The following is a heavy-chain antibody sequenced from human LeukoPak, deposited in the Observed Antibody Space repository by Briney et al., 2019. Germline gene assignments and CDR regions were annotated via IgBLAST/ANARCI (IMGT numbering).Heavy chain of an antibody. CDR2: ISSGSTYI. Sequence: GGSLRLSCAASGLTVTSNYMSWVRQAPGKGLEWVSSISSGSTYIFLADSLKGRFTISRDNAKNSLYLQMNSLRAEDTAVYYCARGDRYCSGGSCYSASDYWGQGALVTVSS. CDR1: GLTVTSNY. V-gene: IGHV3-21*01. J-gene: IGHJ4*02. D-gene: IGHD2-15*01. CDR3: ARGDRYCSGGSCYSASDY.